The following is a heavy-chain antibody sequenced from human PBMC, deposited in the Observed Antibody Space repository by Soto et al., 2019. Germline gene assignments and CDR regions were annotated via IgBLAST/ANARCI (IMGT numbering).Heavy chain of an antibody. CDR2: IYYSGGT. CDR3: VRVSYDSGGYFDY. D-gene: IGHD3-22*01. Sequence: SETLSLTCTVSGGSISSGDYYWSWIRQHPGKGLEYIGYIYYSGGTYYNPSLKSRVTISVDTSKNQFSLKLSSVTAADTAVYYCVRVSYDSGGYFDYWGQGTQVTVSS. V-gene: IGHV4-31*03. J-gene: IGHJ4*02. CDR1: GGSISSGDYY.